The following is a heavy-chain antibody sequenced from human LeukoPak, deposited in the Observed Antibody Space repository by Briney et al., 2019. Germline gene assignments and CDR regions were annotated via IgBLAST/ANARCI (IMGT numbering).Heavy chain of an antibody. CDR3: ARSQYYYDSSGYYYFYYFDY. J-gene: IGHJ4*02. Sequence: ASVKDSCKASGYTFTSYGISWVRQAPGQGLEWMGWISAYNGNTNYAQKLQGRVTMTTDTSTSTAYMELRSLRSDDTAVYYCARSQYYYDSSGYYYFYYFDYWGQGTLVTVSS. CDR1: GYTFTSYG. CDR2: ISAYNGNT. D-gene: IGHD3-22*01. V-gene: IGHV1-18*01.